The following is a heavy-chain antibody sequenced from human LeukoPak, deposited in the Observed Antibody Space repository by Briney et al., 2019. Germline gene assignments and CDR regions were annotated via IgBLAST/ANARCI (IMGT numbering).Heavy chain of an antibody. CDR1: GYTFTGYY. V-gene: IGHV1-2*04. CDR2: INPNSGGT. CDR3: ARGTSSGWYYFDY. Sequence: ASGKVSCKASGYTFTGYYMHWVRQAPGQGLEWMGWINPNSGGTNYAQKFQGWVTMTRDTSISTAYMELSRLRSDDTAVYYCARGTSSGWYYFDYWGQGTLVTVSS. D-gene: IGHD6-19*01. J-gene: IGHJ4*02.